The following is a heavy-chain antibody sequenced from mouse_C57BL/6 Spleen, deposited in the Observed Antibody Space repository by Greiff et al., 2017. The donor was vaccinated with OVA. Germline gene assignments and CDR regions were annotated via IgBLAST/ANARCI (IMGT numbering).Heavy chain of an antibody. CDR2: INPRSGNT. CDR1: GYTFTSYG. J-gene: IGHJ3*01. Sequence: QVQLQQSGAELVRPGASVKLSCKASGYTFTSYGMNWVKQRPGQGLEWIGEINPRSGNTYYNEKFKGKATLTADKSSSTAYMQLSSLTSEDSAVYVWDNWDGGTASDFAYWGKGTMVTVAA. CDR3: DNWDGGTASDFAY. V-gene: IGHV1-81*01. D-gene: IGHD4-1*01.